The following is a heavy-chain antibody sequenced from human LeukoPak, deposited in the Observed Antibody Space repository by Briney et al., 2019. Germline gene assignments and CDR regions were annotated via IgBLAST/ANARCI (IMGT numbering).Heavy chain of an antibody. J-gene: IGHJ6*03. D-gene: IGHD4-23*01. CDR2: ITTSSSDM. CDR1: GFTFSSYG. Sequence: GGSLRLSCAASGFTFSSYGMSWVRQAPGKGLEWVSSITTSSSDMYYADSVKGRFTISRDNAKNSLFLQMNSLRAEDTAVYYCARDWYTAERWTIYYSYYIDVWGKGTTVTVSS. CDR3: ARDWYTAERWTIYYSYYIDV. V-gene: IGHV3-21*01.